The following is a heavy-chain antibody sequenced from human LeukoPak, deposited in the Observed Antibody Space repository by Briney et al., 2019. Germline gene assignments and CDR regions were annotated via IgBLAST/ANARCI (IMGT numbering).Heavy chain of an antibody. D-gene: IGHD1-26*01. J-gene: IGHJ3*02. CDR2: INSDGSDT. V-gene: IGHV3-74*01. CDR3: ARGGSPPEALGDAFDI. Sequence: PGGSLRLSCAASGFTFSSYWMHWVRQGPGKGLVRVSRINSDGSDTRYADSVKGRFTISRDNAKNTLSLQMNSLRVEDTAVYFCARGGSPPEALGDAFDIWGQGTMVTVSS. CDR1: GFTFSSYW.